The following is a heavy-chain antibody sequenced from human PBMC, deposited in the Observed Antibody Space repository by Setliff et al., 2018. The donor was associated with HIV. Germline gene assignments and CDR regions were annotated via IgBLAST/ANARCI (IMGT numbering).Heavy chain of an antibody. D-gene: IGHD3-22*01. J-gene: IGHJ4*01. Sequence: PSETLSLTCTVSGGSISSYYCSWIRKPAGKGLEWSGRIYTSGSTNYNHSLKSRVTMSVDTSKNKFSLKLSSMTAADTAVYYCARGGGYYYDNSGYPTWYYFDYWG. V-gene: IGHV4-4*07. CDR2: IYTSGST. CDR1: GGSISSYY. CDR3: ARGGGYYYDNSGYPTWYYFDY.